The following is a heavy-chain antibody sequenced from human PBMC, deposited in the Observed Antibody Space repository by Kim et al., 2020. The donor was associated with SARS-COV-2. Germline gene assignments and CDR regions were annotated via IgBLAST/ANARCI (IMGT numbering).Heavy chain of an antibody. CDR1: GFKFSDYA. CDR3: ARPGMGGVSPGHNDL. CDR2: ISYDATTE. D-gene: IGHD3-16*01. V-gene: IGHV3-30*04. J-gene: IGHJ5*01. Sequence: GGSLRLSCAASGFKFSDYAMHWVRQAPGKGLEWLAVISYDATTEFYADSVKGRFTISRDNSNNTLYLQLNSLRVEDTAVFYCARPGMGGVSPGHNDLWG.